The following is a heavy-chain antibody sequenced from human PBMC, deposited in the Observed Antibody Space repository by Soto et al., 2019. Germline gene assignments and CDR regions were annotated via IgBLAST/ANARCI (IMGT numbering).Heavy chain of an antibody. Sequence: GGSLRLSCAVSGFTVSSYGMHWVRQAPGKGLEWVAVISRDGNTKYYADSVKGRFTISRDNSRNTLFLEMNSLRSDDMAVYHCTGEVASGYWGQGTLVTVSS. CDR3: TGEVASGY. CDR2: ISRDGNTK. V-gene: IGHV3-30*03. J-gene: IGHJ4*02. D-gene: IGHD2-8*02. CDR1: GFTVSSYG.